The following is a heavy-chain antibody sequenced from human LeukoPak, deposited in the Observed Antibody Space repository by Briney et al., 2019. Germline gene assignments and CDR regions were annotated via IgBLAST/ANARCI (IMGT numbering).Heavy chain of an antibody. CDR2: IKQEGNVK. CDR3: ARLGGETTRFDL. Sequence: GGSLRLSCAASGFTFRNYWMSWVRQAPGRGLDWVATIKQEGNVKYYVDSVKGRFTISGDNADNSLYLQMNSLRVEDTAVYYCARLGGETTRFDLWGQGALVTVSS. V-gene: IGHV3-7*01. D-gene: IGHD3-16*01. CDR1: GFTFRNYW. J-gene: IGHJ5*02.